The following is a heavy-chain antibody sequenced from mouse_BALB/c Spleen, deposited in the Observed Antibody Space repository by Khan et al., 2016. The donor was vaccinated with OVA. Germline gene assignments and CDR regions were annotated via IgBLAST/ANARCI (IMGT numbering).Heavy chain of an antibody. CDR3: ARQPYYHYYIMDY. Sequence: QVQLKESGPGLVAPSQSLSITCTISGFSLTNYGVHWVHQPPGKGLEWLVVIWSDGNTTYNSALKSRLSISKDNSKSQVFLKMNSLQTDDTAMYYCARQPYYHYYIMDYWGQGTSVTVSS. V-gene: IGHV2-6-1*01. CDR2: IWSDGNT. CDR1: GFSLTNYG. J-gene: IGHJ4*01. D-gene: IGHD2-10*01.